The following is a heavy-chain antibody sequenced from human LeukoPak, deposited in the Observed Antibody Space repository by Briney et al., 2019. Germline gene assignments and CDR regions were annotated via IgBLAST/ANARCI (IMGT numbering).Heavy chain of an antibody. CDR2: IYTSGST. J-gene: IGHJ3*02. V-gene: IGHV4-4*08. D-gene: IGHD5-24*01. CDR1: GDSISTYY. Sequence: SETLSLTCTLSGDSISTYYWSWIRQPPGKGLEWIGRIYTSGSTNYNPSLKSRVTISVDTSKNQFSLKLSSVTAADTAVYYCARDVGDGYNRDAFDIWGQGTMVTVSS. CDR3: ARDVGDGYNRDAFDI.